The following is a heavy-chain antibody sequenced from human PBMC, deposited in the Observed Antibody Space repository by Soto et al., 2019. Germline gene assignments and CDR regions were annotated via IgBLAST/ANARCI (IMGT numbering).Heavy chain of an antibody. V-gene: IGHV4-34*01. CDR3: ARVERGTATTVVDAFDI. CDR2: MSHSGGT. CDR1: GGSVNSGNYY. Sequence: QVQLQQWGAGLLKPSETLSLTCAVYGGSVNSGNYYWSWIRQPPGKGLGWIGEMSHSGGTHFNPSLMSRVTLSVDTSKNQFSVKLGSVTAADAALYYCARVERGTATTVVDAFDIWGPGTLVTVSS. D-gene: IGHD1-7*01. J-gene: IGHJ3*02.